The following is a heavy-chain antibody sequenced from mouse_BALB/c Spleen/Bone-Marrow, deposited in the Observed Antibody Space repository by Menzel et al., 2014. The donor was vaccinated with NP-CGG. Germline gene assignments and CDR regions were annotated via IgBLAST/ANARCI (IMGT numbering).Heavy chain of an antibody. J-gene: IGHJ4*01. Sequence: VQLQQSGSELRSPGSSVKLSCKDFDSEVFPIAYMSWVRQKPGHGFEWIGDILPSIGRTIYGEKFEDKATLDADTVSNTAYLELNSLTSEESAIYYCARGTNWDGEGYYYAMDYWGQGTSVTGSS. V-gene: IGHV15-2*02. CDR1: DSEVFPIAY. CDR3: ARGTNWDGEGYYYAMDY. CDR2: ILPSIGRT. D-gene: IGHD4-1*01.